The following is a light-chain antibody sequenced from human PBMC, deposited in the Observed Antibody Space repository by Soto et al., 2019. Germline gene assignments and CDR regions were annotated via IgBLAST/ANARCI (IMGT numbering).Light chain of an antibody. CDR2: DTS. V-gene: IGKV3-15*01. J-gene: IGKJ5*01. Sequence: ETVMTQSPGTLSVSLLEIATLSCRASQSVSIHLAWYQQKPGQAPRLLIYDTSTRATGIPARFSGSGSGTEFTLTISSLQSEDFAVYYCQQYSNWPPITFGQGTRLEIK. CDR1: QSVSIH. CDR3: QQYSNWPPIT.